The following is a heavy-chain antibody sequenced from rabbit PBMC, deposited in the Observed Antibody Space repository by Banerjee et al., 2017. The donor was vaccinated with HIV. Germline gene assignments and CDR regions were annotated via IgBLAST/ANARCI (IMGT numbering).Heavy chain of an antibody. CDR2: IYVGSSGST. D-gene: IGHD2-1*01. CDR3: AREDDDYGDWNL. V-gene: IGHV1S45*01. J-gene: IGHJ4*01. CDR1: GFSFSSSQY. Sequence: QEQLEESGGDLVKPGASLTLTCTASGFSFSSSQYMCWVRQAPGKGLEWIACIYVGSSGSTYYASWAKGRFTISKTSSTTVTLQMTSLTAADTATYFCAREDDDYGDWNLWGQGTLVTVS.